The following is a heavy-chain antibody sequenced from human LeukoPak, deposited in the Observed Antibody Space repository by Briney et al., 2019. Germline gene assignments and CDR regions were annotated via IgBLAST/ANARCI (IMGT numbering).Heavy chain of an antibody. CDR3: AKVGYDILTGYSFFDY. CDR2: IRYDGSNK. D-gene: IGHD3-9*01. J-gene: IGHJ4*02. V-gene: IGHV3-30*02. CDR1: GFTFSNYG. Sequence: GGSLRLSCAASGFTFSNYGMHWVRQAPGKGLDWVSFIRYDGSNKYSADSVKGRFTISRDNSKNTLYLQMNSLRAEDTAVYYCAKVGYDILTGYSFFDYWGQGTLVTVSS.